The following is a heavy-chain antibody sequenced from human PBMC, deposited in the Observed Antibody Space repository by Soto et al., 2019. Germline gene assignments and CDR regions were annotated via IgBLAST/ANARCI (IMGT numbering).Heavy chain of an antibody. D-gene: IGHD3-3*01. V-gene: IGHV3-30-3*01. CDR3: ARDTSDFWSGYYSGGTNY. Sequence: QVQLVESGGGVVQPGRSLRLSCAASGFTFSSYAMHWVRQAPGKGLEWVAVISYDGSNKYYADSVKGRFTISRDNSKNTLYLQMNSLRAEDTAVYYCARDTSDFWSGYYSGGTNYWGQGTLVTVSS. CDR2: ISYDGSNK. J-gene: IGHJ4*02. CDR1: GFTFSSYA.